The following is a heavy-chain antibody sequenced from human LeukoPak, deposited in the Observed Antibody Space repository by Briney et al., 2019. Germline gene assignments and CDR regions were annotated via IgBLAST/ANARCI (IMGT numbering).Heavy chain of an antibody. V-gene: IGHV3-66*01. J-gene: IGHJ5*02. D-gene: IGHD3/OR15-3a*01. CDR1: GFTVSTNY. CDR3: ARDRTLDP. CDR2: IYSGGST. Sequence: RGSLRLSCAASGFTVSTNYMSWVRQAPGKGLEWVAVIYSGGSTYYADSVKGRFTISRDNSKNTLYLQMNSLRAEDTAVYYCARDRTLDPWGQGTLVTVSS.